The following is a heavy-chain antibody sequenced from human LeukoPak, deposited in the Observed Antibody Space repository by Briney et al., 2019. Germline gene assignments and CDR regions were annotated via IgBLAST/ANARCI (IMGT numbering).Heavy chain of an antibody. V-gene: IGHV3-23*01. J-gene: IGHJ4*02. D-gene: IGHD6-19*01. Sequence: GGSLRLSCAASGFTFSSYSMNWVRQAPGKGLEWVSSISGSGGNTYYANSVKGRFTISRHNSKNTLYLQMNSLRAEDTAIYYCARGHSGWYDYWGQGTLVTVSS. CDR2: ISGSGGNT. CDR3: ARGHSGWYDY. CDR1: GFTFSSYS.